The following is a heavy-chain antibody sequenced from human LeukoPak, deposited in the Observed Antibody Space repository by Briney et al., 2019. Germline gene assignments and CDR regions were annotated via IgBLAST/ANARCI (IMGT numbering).Heavy chain of an antibody. CDR2: INSDGSST. Sequence: GGSLRLSCAASGFTFSSYWMHWVRQAPGKGLVWVSRINSDGSSTNYADSVKGRFTISRDNAKNTLYLQMNSLRAEDPAVYYCSGGGSITVAGSWGQGTLVTVSS. V-gene: IGHV3-74*01. CDR3: SGGGSITVAGS. D-gene: IGHD6-19*01. J-gene: IGHJ5*02. CDR1: GFTFSSYW.